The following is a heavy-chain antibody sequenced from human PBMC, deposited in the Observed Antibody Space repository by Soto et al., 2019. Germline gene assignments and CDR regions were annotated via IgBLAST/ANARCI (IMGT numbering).Heavy chain of an antibody. D-gene: IGHD2-2*01. J-gene: IGHJ6*03. V-gene: IGHV3-7*01. Sequence: EVHLVESGGGLVQPGGSLRLSCAASGFTFSGHWMSWVRQAPGKGLEWVAHIKQDGSETFYVGSVKGRFTISRDNAKNSLDLQMNSLRADDTALYYCATDRGFCSGTNCRRGSIYYYYMDVWGNGTTVTVSS. CDR1: GFTFSGHW. CDR3: ATDRGFCSGTNCRRGSIYYYYMDV. CDR2: IKQDGSET.